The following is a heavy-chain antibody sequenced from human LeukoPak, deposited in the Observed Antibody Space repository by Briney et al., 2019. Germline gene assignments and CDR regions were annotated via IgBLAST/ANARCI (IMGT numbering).Heavy chain of an antibody. V-gene: IGHV3-23*01. CDR3: AKISTSCCYFDY. J-gene: IGHJ4*02. Sequence: GGSLRLSCAASGFTFSSYGMSWVRQAPGKGLEWVSAISGSGGSTYYADSVKGRFTISRDNSKNTLYLQMNSLRAEDTAVYYCAKISTSCCYFDYWGQETLVTVSS. CDR1: GFTFSSYG. D-gene: IGHD2-2*01. CDR2: ISGSGGST.